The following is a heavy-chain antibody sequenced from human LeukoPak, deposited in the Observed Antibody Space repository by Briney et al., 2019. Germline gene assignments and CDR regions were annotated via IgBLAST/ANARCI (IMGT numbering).Heavy chain of an antibody. J-gene: IGHJ3*02. CDR1: GFTFDDYA. V-gene: IGHV3-9*01. CDR2: ISWNSGSI. CDR3: AREKIKDAFDI. Sequence: PGGSLRLPCAASGFTFDDYAMHWVRQAPGKGLEWVSGISWNSGSIGYADSVKGRFTISRDNAKNSLYLQMNSLRAEDTAVYYCAREKIKDAFDIWGQGTMVTVSS.